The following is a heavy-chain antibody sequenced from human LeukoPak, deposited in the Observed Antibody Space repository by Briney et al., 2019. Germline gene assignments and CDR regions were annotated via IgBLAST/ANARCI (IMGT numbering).Heavy chain of an antibody. J-gene: IGHJ3*01. D-gene: IGHD1-26*01. V-gene: IGHV1-2*06. Sequence: GASVKVSCKVSGYTFTGCYMHWVRQAPGQGLEWMGRNDPNGGGTHYAQKFQGRVTMARATPISTSYMELTELRSDDTAVYYCAHGGGSYGDVWGQGTMVTVSS. CDR2: NDPNGGGT. CDR1: GYTFTGCY. CDR3: AHGGGSYGDV.